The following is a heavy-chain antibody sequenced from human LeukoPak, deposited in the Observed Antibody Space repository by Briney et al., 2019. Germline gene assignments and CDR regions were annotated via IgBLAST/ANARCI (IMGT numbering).Heavy chain of an antibody. CDR3: TKDRRGPAAGTWYFDS. D-gene: IGHD6-13*01. V-gene: IGHV3-23*01. CDR1: GFTFSSTT. Sequence: GGSLRLPCVASGFTFSSTTMGWVRQAPGRGLEWVSSITAIDGRTYYADSVRGRFTISRDNSKNTVYLQLNSLRAGDTAIYYCTKDRRGPAAGTWYFDSWGQGTLVTVSS. CDR2: ITAIDGRT. J-gene: IGHJ4*02.